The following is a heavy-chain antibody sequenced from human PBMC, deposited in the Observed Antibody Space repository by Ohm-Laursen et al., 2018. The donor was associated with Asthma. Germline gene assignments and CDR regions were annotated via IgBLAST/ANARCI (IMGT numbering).Heavy chain of an antibody. Sequence: SLRLSCTASGFAFSSYAMHWVRQAPGKGLEWVAVISYDGSNKYYADSVKGRFTISRDNSKNTLYLQMNSLRAEDTAVYYCARSNGRDCFDVWGQGTMVTVSS. V-gene: IGHV3-30-3*01. CDR2: ISYDGSNK. D-gene: IGHD2-21*01. CDR1: GFAFSSYA. CDR3: ARSNGRDCFDV. J-gene: IGHJ3*01.